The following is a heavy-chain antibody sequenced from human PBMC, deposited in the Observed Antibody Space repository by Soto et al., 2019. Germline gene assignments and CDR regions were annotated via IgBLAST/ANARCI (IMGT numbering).Heavy chain of an antibody. D-gene: IGHD3-10*01. Sequence: QVQLQESGPGLVKPSGTLSLTCAVSGGSISSSNWWSWVRQPPGKGLEWIGEIYHSGSTNYNPSLTSRVTISVDKSKNQFSLKLSSVTAADTAVYYCARAPKRTMVRASLYGMDVWGQGTTVTVSS. V-gene: IGHV4-4*02. CDR2: IYHSGST. CDR1: GGSISSSNW. J-gene: IGHJ6*02. CDR3: ARAPKRTMVRASLYGMDV.